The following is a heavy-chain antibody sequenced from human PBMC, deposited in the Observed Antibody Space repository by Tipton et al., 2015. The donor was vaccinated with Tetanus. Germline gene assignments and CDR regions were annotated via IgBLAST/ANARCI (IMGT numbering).Heavy chain of an antibody. Sequence: SLRLSCVVSGFSLSDYTINWVRQAPGKGLEWVSGITKSRRFIYYADSVKGRFTISRDNSNQSVYLEMNSLRADDTALYYCAREWTSTVTSKYDYWGQGTLVTVSS. J-gene: IGHJ4*02. CDR1: GFSLSDYT. CDR3: AREWTSTVTSKYDY. V-gene: IGHV3-21*04. D-gene: IGHD4-17*01. CDR2: ITKSRRFI.